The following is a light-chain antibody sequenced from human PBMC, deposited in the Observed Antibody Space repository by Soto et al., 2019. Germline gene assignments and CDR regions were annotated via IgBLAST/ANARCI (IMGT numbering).Light chain of an antibody. CDR3: LQSYTRPVT. CDR1: QSISSY. Sequence: DIQMTQSPPSLSASVGDRVSITCRASQSISSYLNWYQQKPGRAPKLLIYAATSLQSGVPSRFSGSASGTHFTLPISGLQPEGFATYSCLQSYTRPVTFGQGTRLETK. J-gene: IGKJ5*01. CDR2: AAT. V-gene: IGKV1-39*01.